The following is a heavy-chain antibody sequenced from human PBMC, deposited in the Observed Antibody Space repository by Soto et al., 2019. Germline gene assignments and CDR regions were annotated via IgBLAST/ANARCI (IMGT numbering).Heavy chain of an antibody. D-gene: IGHD3-10*01. Sequence: SETLSLTCAVHGGSFRCYYWSWIRQPPGKGLEWIGEINHSGGTNYNPSLKSRVSISVDASKNQFSLQLTSVTAADTAVYYCARLWSSNEGSSWGQGTLVTVSS. V-gene: IGHV4-34*01. CDR2: INHSGGT. CDR3: ARLWSSNEGSS. CDR1: GGSFRCYY. J-gene: IGHJ4*02.